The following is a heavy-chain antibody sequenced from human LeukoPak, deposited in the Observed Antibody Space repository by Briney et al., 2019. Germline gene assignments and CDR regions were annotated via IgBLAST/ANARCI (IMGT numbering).Heavy chain of an antibody. Sequence: SETLSLTCAVYGGSFSGYYWSWIRQPPGKGLEWIGEINHSGSTNYNPSLKSRVTISVDTSKNQFSLKLSSVTAADTAVYYCARVVEMATIWYYYYYMDVWGKGTTVTVSS. CDR3: ARVVEMATIWYYYYYMDV. J-gene: IGHJ6*03. D-gene: IGHD5-24*01. CDR2: INHSGST. CDR1: GGSFSGYY. V-gene: IGHV4-34*01.